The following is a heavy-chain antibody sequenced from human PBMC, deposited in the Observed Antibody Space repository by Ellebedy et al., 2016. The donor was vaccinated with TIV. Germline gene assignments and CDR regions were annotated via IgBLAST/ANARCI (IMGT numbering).Heavy chain of an antibody. J-gene: IGHJ5*02. D-gene: IGHD2-15*01. V-gene: IGHV1-46*03. CDR2: INPNAGTT. CDR3: ARGGYCSGGACPHNWLDP. Sequence: ASVKVSXXASGYSFTNYYLHWVRQAPGQGLEWVGVINPNAGTTAYAQKFQGRVTMTRDTSTSTVYMELSSLRSEDTAVYYCARGGYCSGGACPHNWLDPWGQGTLVTVSS. CDR1: GYSFTNYY.